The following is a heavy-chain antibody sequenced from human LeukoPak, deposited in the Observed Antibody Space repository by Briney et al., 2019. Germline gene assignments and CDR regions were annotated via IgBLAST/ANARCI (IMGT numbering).Heavy chain of an antibody. Sequence: ASVKVSCKASGYTFTGYYMHWVRQAPGQGLEWMGWINPNSGGTNYAQKFQGWVTMTRDTSISTAYMELSRLRSDDTAVYYCASQRNDYGVYDAFDIWGQGTMVTVSS. D-gene: IGHD4-17*01. J-gene: IGHJ3*02. CDR2: INPNSGGT. CDR1: GYTFTGYY. V-gene: IGHV1-2*04. CDR3: ASQRNDYGVYDAFDI.